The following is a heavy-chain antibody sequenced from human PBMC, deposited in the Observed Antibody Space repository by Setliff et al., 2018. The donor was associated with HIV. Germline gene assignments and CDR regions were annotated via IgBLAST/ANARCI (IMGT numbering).Heavy chain of an antibody. CDR3: AISGSPDRRPT. J-gene: IGHJ5*02. D-gene: IGHD3-10*01. V-gene: IGHV5-51*01. Sequence: GESLKISCKGCGYSFSNYWIGWVRQMPGKGLEWMGIIYPGDSDTRYSPSFQGQVTISADKSISTAYLQWSSLKASDTAIYYCAISGSPDRRPTWGQGTLVTVSS. CDR1: GYSFSNYW. CDR2: IYPGDSDT.